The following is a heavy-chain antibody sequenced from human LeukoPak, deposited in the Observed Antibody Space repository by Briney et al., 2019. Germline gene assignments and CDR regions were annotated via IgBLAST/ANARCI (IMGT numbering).Heavy chain of an antibody. J-gene: IGHJ3*02. V-gene: IGHV4-34*01. D-gene: IGHD3-22*01. CDR1: GGSFSGYY. Sequence: SETLSLTCAVYGGSFSGYYWSWIRQPPGKGLEWIGEINHSGSTNYNPSLKSRVTISVDTSKNQFSLKLSSVTAAATAVYYCAKANGYGLVDIWGQGTMVTVSS. CDR2: INHSGST. CDR3: AKANGYGLVDI.